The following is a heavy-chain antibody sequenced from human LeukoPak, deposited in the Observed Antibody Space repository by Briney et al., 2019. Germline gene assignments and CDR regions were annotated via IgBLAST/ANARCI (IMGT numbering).Heavy chain of an antibody. J-gene: IGHJ4*02. Sequence: GASVKVSCKASGYTFTGCYMHWVRQAPGQGLEWMGWINPNSGGTNYAQTFQGRVTMTRDTSISTAYMELSRLRSDDTAMYYCARDRLVGTSSFVDYWGQGTLVTVSS. CDR2: INPNSGGT. CDR3: ARDRLVGTSSFVDY. CDR1: GYTFTGCY. V-gene: IGHV1-2*02. D-gene: IGHD1-26*01.